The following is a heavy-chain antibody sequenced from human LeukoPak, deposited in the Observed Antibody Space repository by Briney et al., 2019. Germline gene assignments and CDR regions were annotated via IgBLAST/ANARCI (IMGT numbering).Heavy chain of an antibody. V-gene: IGHV3-53*01. J-gene: IGHJ4*02. CDR2: IYSGGST. CDR1: GFTVSSSY. Sequence: PGGSLRLSCAASGFTVSSSYMSWVRQAPGKGLEWVSVIYSGGSTYYADSVKGRFTISRDNSKNTLYLQMNSLRAEDTAVYYCARDRRPLFSGSYFDYWGQGTLVTVSS. CDR3: ARDRRPLFSGSYFDY. D-gene: IGHD3-10*01.